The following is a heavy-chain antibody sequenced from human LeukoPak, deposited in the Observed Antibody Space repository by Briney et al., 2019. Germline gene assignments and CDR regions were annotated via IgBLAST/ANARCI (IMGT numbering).Heavy chain of an antibody. CDR1: GGAISSYY. D-gene: IGHD4-17*01. V-gene: IGHV4-4*07. CDR3: ARISTVTTSRAYYYYYYMDV. Sequence: PSETLSLTCTVSGGAISSYYWGWIRQPAGKGLEWVGRIYTSGSTNYNPSLKSRVTTSVDTSKNQFSLKLSSVTAADTAVYYCARISTVTTSRAYYYYYYMDVWGKGTTVTVSS. J-gene: IGHJ6*03. CDR2: IYTSGST.